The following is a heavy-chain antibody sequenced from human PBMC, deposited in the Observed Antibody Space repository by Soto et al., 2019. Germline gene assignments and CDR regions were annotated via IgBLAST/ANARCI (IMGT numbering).Heavy chain of an antibody. CDR2: IYYSGST. Sequence: SETLSLTCTVSGGSISSSSYYWGWIRQPPGKGLEWIGSIYYSGSTYYNPSLKSRVTISVDTSKNQFSLKLSSVTAADTAVYYCARHLIAAELPCWFDPWGQGTLVTVSS. D-gene: IGHD6-13*01. CDR3: ARHLIAAELPCWFDP. V-gene: IGHV4-39*01. CDR1: GGSISSSSYY. J-gene: IGHJ5*02.